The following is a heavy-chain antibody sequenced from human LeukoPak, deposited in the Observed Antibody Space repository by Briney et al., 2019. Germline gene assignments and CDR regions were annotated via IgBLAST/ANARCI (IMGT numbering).Heavy chain of an antibody. CDR1: GGSISSYY. Sequence: SETLSLTCTISGGSISSYYWSWIRQPPGKGLEWIGYIYYSGSTNYNPSLKSRVTISVDTSKNQFSLQLTSVTAADTAVYYCARGGIQLPDYWGQGTLVTVSS. V-gene: IGHV4-59*01. D-gene: IGHD1-26*01. CDR2: IYYSGST. J-gene: IGHJ4*02. CDR3: ARGGIQLPDY.